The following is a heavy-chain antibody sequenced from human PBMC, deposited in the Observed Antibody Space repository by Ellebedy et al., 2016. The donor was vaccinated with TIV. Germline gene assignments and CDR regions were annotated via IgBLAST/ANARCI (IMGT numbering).Heavy chain of an antibody. V-gene: IGHV3-23*01. CDR3: AKGSSSGFNYDRVGFQY. CDR1: GFTFGSFA. J-gene: IGHJ4*02. CDR2: ISGGGVNT. D-gene: IGHD3-22*01. Sequence: GGSLRLSCAASGFTFGSFAMHWVRQAPGKGLEWLSVISGGGVNTYSAASVKGMFTITRDNFKNTLFLQVNRLRAEDTAVYYCAKGSSSGFNYDRVGFQYWGQGTLVTVSS.